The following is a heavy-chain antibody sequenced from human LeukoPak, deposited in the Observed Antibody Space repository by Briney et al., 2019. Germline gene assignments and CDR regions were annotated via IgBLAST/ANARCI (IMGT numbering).Heavy chain of an antibody. D-gene: IGHD3-22*01. CDR2: IYYSGRT. CDR3: ASEAHYDSSGYYSDY. V-gene: IGHV4-59*08. Sequence: SETLSLTCTVSGGSISRYYWSWIRQPPGKGLEWIGYIYYSGRTNYNPSLKSRVTKSVDTSKNQFSLKLSSVTAADTAVYYCASEAHYDSSGYYSDYWGQGTLVTVSS. J-gene: IGHJ4*02. CDR1: GGSISRYY.